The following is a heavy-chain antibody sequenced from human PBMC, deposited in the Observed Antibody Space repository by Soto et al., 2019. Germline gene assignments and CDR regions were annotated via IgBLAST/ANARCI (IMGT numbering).Heavy chain of an antibody. Sequence: SETLSLTCTVSGGSISSYYWSWIRQPPGKGLEWIGYIYYSGSTNYNPSLKSRVTISVDTSKNQFSLKLSSVTAADTAVYYCAREESSGSYYSYWGQGTLVTVSS. V-gene: IGHV4-59*01. D-gene: IGHD3-10*01. CDR2: IYYSGST. CDR1: GGSISSYY. CDR3: AREESSGSYYSY. J-gene: IGHJ4*02.